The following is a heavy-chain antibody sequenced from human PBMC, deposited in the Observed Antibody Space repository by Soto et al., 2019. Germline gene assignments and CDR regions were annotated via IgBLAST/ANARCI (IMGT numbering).Heavy chain of an antibody. CDR2: SNHSGST. J-gene: IGHJ6*02. D-gene: IGHD6-13*01. Sequence: QVQIQQWGAGLLKPSETLSLTCAVYGGSFSGYYWSWIRQPPGKGLEWIGESNHSGSTNYNPSLKSRVTISVDTSKNQFSRKLCSVAAADTAVYYCARGVGSSLYYYYDGMDGWVHGATVTVS. CDR1: GGSFSGYY. CDR3: ARGVGSSLYYYYDGMDG. V-gene: IGHV4-34*01.